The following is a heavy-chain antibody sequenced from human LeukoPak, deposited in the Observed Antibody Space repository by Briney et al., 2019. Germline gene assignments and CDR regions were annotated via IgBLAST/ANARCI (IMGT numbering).Heavy chain of an antibody. Sequence: GGSLRLSCAASGFTFSSYTMNWVRQAPGKGLEGVSSISSGSSHIYYADSVKGRFTISRDNAKNSLYLQMNSLRAEDTALYYCARRYIADSFDIWGQGTMVTVSS. V-gene: IGHV3-21*01. CDR2: ISSGSSHI. CDR1: GFTFSSYT. J-gene: IGHJ3*02. CDR3: ARRYIADSFDI. D-gene: IGHD6-13*01.